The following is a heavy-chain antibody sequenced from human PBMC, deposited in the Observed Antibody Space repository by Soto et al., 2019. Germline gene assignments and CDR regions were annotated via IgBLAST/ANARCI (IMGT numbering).Heavy chain of an antibody. CDR2: INPSGGST. D-gene: IGHD3-3*01. CDR3: ARGGDNVLRFLEWSLASYYYYGMDV. J-gene: IGHJ6*02. Sequence: ASVKVSGKASGYTFTSYYMHWVRQAPGQGLEWMGIINPSGGSTSYAQKFQGRVTMTRDTSTSTVYMELSSLRSEDTAVYYCARGGDNVLRFLEWSLASYYYYGMDVWGQGTTVTVSS. CDR1: GYTFTSYY. V-gene: IGHV1-46*01.